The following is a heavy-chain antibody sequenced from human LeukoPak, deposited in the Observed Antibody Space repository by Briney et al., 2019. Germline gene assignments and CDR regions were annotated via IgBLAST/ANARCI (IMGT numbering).Heavy chain of an antibody. CDR3: ARARSGSYAGIDY. CDR2: ISSGSTYI. J-gene: IGHJ4*02. CDR1: GFTFSSYA. Sequence: PGGSLRLSCSASGFTFSSYALSWVRQAPGKGLEWVSSISSGSTYIYYADSMKGRFTFSRDNAKNSLYLQMNSLRAEDTAVYYCARARSGSYAGIDYWGQGTLVTVSS. D-gene: IGHD1-26*01. V-gene: IGHV3-21*01.